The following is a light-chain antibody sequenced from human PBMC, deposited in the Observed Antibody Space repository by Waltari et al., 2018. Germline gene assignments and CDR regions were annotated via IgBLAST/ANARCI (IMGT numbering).Light chain of an antibody. Sequence: IVLTQSPGTLSLSPGERATLSCRASQSVSNMLAWYQQKPGQAPRLLIYDTSNRATGIPARFSGSGSGTDFTITISSLEPEDFAVYYCQQRSNWRRTFGQGTKVEI. CDR3: QQRSNWRRT. J-gene: IGKJ1*01. CDR2: DTS. CDR1: QSVSNM. V-gene: IGKV3-11*01.